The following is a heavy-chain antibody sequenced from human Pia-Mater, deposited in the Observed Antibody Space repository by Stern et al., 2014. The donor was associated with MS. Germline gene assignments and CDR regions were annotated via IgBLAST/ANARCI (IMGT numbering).Heavy chain of an antibody. Sequence: QVQLQESGPGLVKPSGTLSLTCAISGDYINSSNWWSWVRQPPGKGLEWIGEIYHSGSTSYNPSLKSRVPISVDTSQNQFFLHLDSGAAADTAVYYCATIGGGDYWGQGILVTVSS. CDR2: IYHSGST. J-gene: IGHJ4*02. CDR3: ATIGGGDY. D-gene: IGHD3-16*01. V-gene: IGHV4-4*02. CDR1: GDYINSSNW.